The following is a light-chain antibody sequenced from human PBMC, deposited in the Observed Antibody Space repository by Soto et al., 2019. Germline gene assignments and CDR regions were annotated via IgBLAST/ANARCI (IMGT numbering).Light chain of an antibody. J-gene: IGKJ1*01. V-gene: IGKV1-39*01. CDR2: AAS. CDR3: QHSFNTPPT. Sequence: DVQMTQSPSSLSASVGDRVTITCRASQSISDYLNWYQQKPGKAPTLLIYAASSLQSGVPSRFSGSGSGTEFTLTISSLQPEDFPTYYCQHSFNTPPTFGQGTKVEI. CDR1: QSISDY.